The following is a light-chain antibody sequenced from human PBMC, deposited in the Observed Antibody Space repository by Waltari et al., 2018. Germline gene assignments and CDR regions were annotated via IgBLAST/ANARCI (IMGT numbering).Light chain of an antibody. Sequence: QLVLTQSPSASAPLGASVKLTCTLSSGHRSNIIAWHQQQPEKGPRYLMKVNSDGSHSKGDEIPDRFSGSSSGAERYLTSSSLQSEDEADYYCQTGGHGTWVFGGGTKLTVL. V-gene: IGLV4-69*01. J-gene: IGLJ3*02. CDR1: SGHRSNI. CDR2: VNSDGSH. CDR3: QTGGHGTWV.